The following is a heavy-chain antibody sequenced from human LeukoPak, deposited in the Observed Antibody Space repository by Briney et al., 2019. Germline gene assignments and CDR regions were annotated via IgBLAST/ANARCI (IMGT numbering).Heavy chain of an antibody. D-gene: IGHD1-26*01. CDR3: ARDRLVGATSVYYYYGMDV. J-gene: IGHJ6*02. CDR2: INAGTAYT. V-gene: IGHV1-3*01. Sequence: GASVKVSCKASGYTFTTYAMHWVRQAPGQRLEWMGWINAGTAYTKYSQKFQGRVTFTRDTSASTVYMELSSLRSEDTAVYYCARDRLVGATSVYYYYGMDVWGQGTTVTVSS. CDR1: GYTFTTYA.